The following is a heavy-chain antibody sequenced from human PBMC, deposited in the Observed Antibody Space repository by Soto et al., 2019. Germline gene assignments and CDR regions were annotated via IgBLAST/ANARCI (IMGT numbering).Heavy chain of an antibody. CDR2: IYTSGST. CDR3: AREKGYIAGPKNFDA. D-gene: IGHD5-12*01. CDR1: GGSIISYY. Sequence: SETLSRPCSGSGGSIISYYGIWIRQPAGKGLEWIGRIYTSGSTNYNPSLKSRVTMSVDTSKNQFSLKLSSVTAADTAVYYCAREKGYIAGPKNFDAWGQGTLVTVSS. V-gene: IGHV4-4*07. J-gene: IGHJ4*02.